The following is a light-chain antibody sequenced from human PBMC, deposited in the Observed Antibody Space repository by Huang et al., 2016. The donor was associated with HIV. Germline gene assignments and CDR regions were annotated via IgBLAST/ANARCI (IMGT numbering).Light chain of an antibody. CDR1: QNVRDN. J-gene: IGKJ2*01. CDR3: QQYNKWPPYT. CDR2: GAS. V-gene: IGKV3-15*01. Sequence: EIVLTQSPPTLSVSPGETATLSCRASQNVRDNLAWYQQRPGQPTRLLIPGASTRATGIPARFSGSGSGTEFTLTISSLQSEDFAVYHCQQYNKWPPYTFGQGTKVEIK.